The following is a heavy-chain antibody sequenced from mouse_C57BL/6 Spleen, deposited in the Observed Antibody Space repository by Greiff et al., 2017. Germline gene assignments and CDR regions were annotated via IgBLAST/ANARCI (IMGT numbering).Heavy chain of an antibody. CDR3: ASDGYPFAY. CDR1: GFTFSSYG. J-gene: IGHJ3*01. V-gene: IGHV5-6*01. D-gene: IGHD2-3*01. CDR2: ISSGGSYT. Sequence: EVQGVESGGDLVKPGGSLKLSCAASGFTFSSYGMSWVRQTPDKRLEWVATISSGGSYTYYPDSVKGRFTISRDNAKNTLYLQMSSLKSEDTAMYYCASDGYPFAYWGQGTLVTVSA.